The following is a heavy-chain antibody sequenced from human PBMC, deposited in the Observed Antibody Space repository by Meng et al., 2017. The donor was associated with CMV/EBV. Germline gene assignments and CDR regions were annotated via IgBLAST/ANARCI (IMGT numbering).Heavy chain of an antibody. V-gene: IGHV3-9*01. CDR1: GFTFDYHA. J-gene: IGHJ4*02. Sequence: GGSLRLSCTASGFTFDYHALHWVRQAAGKGLEWVAGISWNSVSIGYADSVKGRFIISRDDAKSSPYLQMNSLRTEDTAMYFCAKLQGSKDYWGQGTLVTVSS. CDR3: AKLQGSKDY. CDR2: ISWNSVSI.